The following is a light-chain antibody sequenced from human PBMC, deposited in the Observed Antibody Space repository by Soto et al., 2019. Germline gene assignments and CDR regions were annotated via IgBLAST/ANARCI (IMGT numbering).Light chain of an antibody. CDR3: QHYNSYSEA. CDR1: QSISSW. V-gene: IGKV1-5*01. J-gene: IGKJ1*01. CDR2: DAS. Sequence: DIPMNQSPSTPAASVGDRVPITCRASQSISSWLAWYQQKPGKAPKLLIYDASSLESGVPSRFSGSGSGIEFTLTISSLQPDDFATYYCQHYNSYSEAFGQGTKVDIK.